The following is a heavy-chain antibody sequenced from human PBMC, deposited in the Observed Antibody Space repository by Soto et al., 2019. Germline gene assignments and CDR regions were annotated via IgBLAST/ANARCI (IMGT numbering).Heavy chain of an antibody. CDR1: GFTFSSYS. CDR2: ISSSSSYI. V-gene: IGHV3-21*01. CDR3: ARXRGYCSSTSCVDDAFDI. Sequence: GVSLRLSCAASGFTFSSYSMNWVRQAPGKGLEWVSSISSSSSYIYYADSVKGRSTISRDNAKNSLYLQMNSLRAEDTAVYYCARXRGYCSSTSCVDDAFDIWGQGTMVTVSS. D-gene: IGHD2-2*01. J-gene: IGHJ3*02.